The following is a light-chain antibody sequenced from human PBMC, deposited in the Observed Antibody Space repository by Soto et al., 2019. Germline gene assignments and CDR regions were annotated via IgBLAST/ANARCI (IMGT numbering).Light chain of an antibody. V-gene: IGKV3-20*01. CDR3: QPYGSSPYT. J-gene: IGKJ2*01. CDR1: QSVSSSY. Sequence: EIVLTQSPGTLSLSPGERATLSCRASQSVSSSYLAWYQQKPGQAPRLLIYGASSRATGIPDRFSGSGSGTDFTLTISRLEHEDVAVYYCQPYGSSPYTFCQVTKLEIK. CDR2: GAS.